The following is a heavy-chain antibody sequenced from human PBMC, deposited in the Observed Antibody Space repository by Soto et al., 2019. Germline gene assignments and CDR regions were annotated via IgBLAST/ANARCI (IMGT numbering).Heavy chain of an antibody. D-gene: IGHD2-15*01. CDR1: GGSISSGGYY. V-gene: IGHV4-31*03. CDR2: IYYSGST. Sequence: QVQLQESGPGLVKPSQTLSLTCTVSGGSISSGGYYWSWIRQHPGKGLEWIGYIYYSGSTYYHPCLKSRVPMSVDTSTAQFSLELLSGTVAETADYNCARDRRPDLCCSVCSFYCYNGIGVWGHRPTITVSS. J-gene: IGHJ6*02. CDR3: ARDRRPDLCCSVCSFYCYNGIGV.